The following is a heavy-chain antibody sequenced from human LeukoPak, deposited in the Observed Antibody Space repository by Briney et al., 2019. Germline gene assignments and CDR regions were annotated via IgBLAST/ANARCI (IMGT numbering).Heavy chain of an antibody. Sequence: GESLKISCKGSGYSFPNYWIGWVRQMPGKGLEWMGIIYPGDSHTRYSPSFQDQVTVSVDKSISTAYLQWSSLKASDTAMYYCARGPYAYTSSATLGSYNWFDPWGQGSLVTVSS. V-gene: IGHV5-51*01. CDR3: ARGPYAYTSSATLGSYNWFDP. D-gene: IGHD2-2*02. J-gene: IGHJ5*02. CDR1: GYSFPNYW. CDR2: IYPGDSHT.